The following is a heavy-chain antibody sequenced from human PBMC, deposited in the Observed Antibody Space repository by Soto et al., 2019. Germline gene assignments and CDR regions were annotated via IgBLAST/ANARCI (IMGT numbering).Heavy chain of an antibody. CDR1: GGSISGYNW. CDR2: IFFFGIT. Sequence: SETLSLTCAVSGGSISGYNWWSWVRQPPGKGLEWIGEIFFFGITNYNPSLKSRVTISVDKSKNQFSLKLISVTAADTAFFYCARGYDSSGSPARYFGYWGQGILVTVSS. D-gene: IGHD3-22*01. V-gene: IGHV4-4*02. CDR3: ARGYDSSGSPARYFGY. J-gene: IGHJ4*01.